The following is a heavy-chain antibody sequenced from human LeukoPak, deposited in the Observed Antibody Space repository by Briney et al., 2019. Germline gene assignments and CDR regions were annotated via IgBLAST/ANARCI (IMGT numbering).Heavy chain of an antibody. CDR1: GFTFSSYE. J-gene: IGHJ6*03. V-gene: IGHV3-48*03. D-gene: IGHD5-12*01. CDR3: AKEQTQWLRLYYMDV. CDR2: ISSSGSTI. Sequence: PGGSLRLSCAASGFTFSSYEMNWVRQAPGKGLEWVSYISSSGSTIYYADSVKGRFTISRDNAKNSLYLQMNSLRAEDTAVYYCAKEQTQWLRLYYMDVWGKGTTVTISS.